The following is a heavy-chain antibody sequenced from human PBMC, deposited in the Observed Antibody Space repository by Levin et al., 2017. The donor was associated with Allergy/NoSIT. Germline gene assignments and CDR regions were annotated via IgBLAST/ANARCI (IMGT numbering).Heavy chain of an antibody. CDR2: IDWDGDY. J-gene: IGHJ4*02. CDR3: ARSYYSGRLFQYYFDY. Sequence: QTLSLTCTFSGFSLSTSGMCVSWIRQPPGKALEWLAPIDWDGDYYYSTSLKTRLTISKDTSKNQVVLTMTNMDPVDTATYYCARSYYSGRLFQYYFDYWGQGTLVTVSS. V-gene: IGHV2-70*01. CDR1: GFSLSTSGMC. D-gene: IGHD4-23*01.